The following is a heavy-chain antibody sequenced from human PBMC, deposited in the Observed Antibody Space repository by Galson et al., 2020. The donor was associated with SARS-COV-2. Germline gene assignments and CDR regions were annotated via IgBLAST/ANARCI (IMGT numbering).Heavy chain of an antibody. CDR3: ARDSGYYLDGPQQN. CDR2: IIPIFGTA. J-gene: IGHJ4*02. V-gene: IGHV1-69*01. Sequence: KISCKASGGTFSSYAISWVRQAPGQGLEWMGGIIPIFGTANYAQKFQGRVTITADESTSTAYMELSSLRSEDTAVYYCARDSGYYLDGPQQNWGQGTLVTVSS. CDR1: GGTFSSYA. D-gene: IGHD5-12*01.